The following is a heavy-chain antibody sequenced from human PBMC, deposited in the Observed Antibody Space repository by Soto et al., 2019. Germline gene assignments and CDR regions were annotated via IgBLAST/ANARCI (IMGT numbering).Heavy chain of an antibody. J-gene: IGHJ6*02. CDR2: IYYSGST. CDR3: ARENSQGAYGMDV. D-gene: IGHD2-15*01. V-gene: IGHV4-31*03. Sequence: QVQLQESGPGLVKPSQTLSLTCTVSGGSISSGGYYWSWIRQHPGQGLEWIGYIYYSGSTYYNPSLKVRVTISLDTSKNQFSLKLSSVTAADTAVYYCARENSQGAYGMDVWGQGTTVTVSS. CDR1: GGSISSGGYY.